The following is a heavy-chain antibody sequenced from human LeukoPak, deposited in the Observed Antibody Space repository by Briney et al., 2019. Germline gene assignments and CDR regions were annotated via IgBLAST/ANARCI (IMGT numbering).Heavy chain of an antibody. CDR2: LSGSGGSI. Sequence: PGGSLRLSCAASGFTFSNYAMSWVRQAPGKGLEWVSCLSGSGGSIYYADSVQGRFTISRDNSKNTLYLQMNNLRAEDTAVYYCARVIRSAIAVVPPPPNAFDIWGQGTMVTVSS. CDR1: GFTFSNYA. J-gene: IGHJ3*02. V-gene: IGHV3-23*01. D-gene: IGHD2-2*01. CDR3: ARVIRSAIAVVPPPPNAFDI.